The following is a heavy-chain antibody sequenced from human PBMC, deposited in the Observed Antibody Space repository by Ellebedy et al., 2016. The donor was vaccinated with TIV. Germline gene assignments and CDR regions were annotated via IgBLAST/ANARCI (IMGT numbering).Heavy chain of an antibody. CDR2: GFYSGSP. CDR1: GGSVSSTRYY. D-gene: IGHD2-21*02. CDR3: ARTDPWQPIDD. V-gene: IGHV4-39*01. Sequence: MPGGSLRLSCSVSGGSVSSTRYYWAWIRPPPGKGLEYIGSGFYSGSPYYNPSFKHRVTLSADTSKNQFSLNLRTVTAADTAVYYCARTDPWQPIDDWGQGILVSVSS. J-gene: IGHJ4*02.